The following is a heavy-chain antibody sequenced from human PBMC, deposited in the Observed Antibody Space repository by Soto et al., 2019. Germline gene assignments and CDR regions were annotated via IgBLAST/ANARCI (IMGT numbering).Heavy chain of an antibody. J-gene: IGHJ6*02. CDR3: VKDRDSNSWPSRDV. V-gene: IGHV1-18*04. D-gene: IGHD3-22*01. Sequence: ASVKVSCKASGYTFTSYGISWVRQAPGKGLEWMGWISAYNGNTNYAQKFQGRVIMTTDTSTSTAYMEVRSLRSEDTAVYYCVKDRDSNSWPSRDVWGPGTTVTVSS. CDR1: GYTFTSYG. CDR2: ISAYNGNT.